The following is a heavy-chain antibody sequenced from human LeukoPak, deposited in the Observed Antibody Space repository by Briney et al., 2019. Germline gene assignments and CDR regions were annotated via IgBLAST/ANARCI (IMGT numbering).Heavy chain of an antibody. J-gene: IGHJ6*03. CDR3: ASHRGYCSSTSCYSYYYYYMDV. Sequence: SETLSLTCTVSGGSISSSSYYWGWLRQPPGKGLEWIGSIYYSGSTYYNPSLKSRVTISVDTSKNQFSLKLSSVTAADTAVYYCASHRGYCSSTSCYSYYYYYMDVWGKGTTVTVSS. V-gene: IGHV4-39*01. D-gene: IGHD2-2*01. CDR2: IYYSGST. CDR1: GGSISSSSYY.